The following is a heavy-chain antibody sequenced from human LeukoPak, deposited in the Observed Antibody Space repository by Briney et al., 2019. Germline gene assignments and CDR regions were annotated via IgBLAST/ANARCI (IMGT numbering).Heavy chain of an antibody. CDR2: INPSGGST. CDR3: ARDLRRDVYNRDWYFDL. CDR1: GYTFTSYY. J-gene: IGHJ2*01. Sequence: ASVKVSCKASGYTFTSYYIHWVRQAPGQGLEWMGMINPSGGSTTYAQKFQGRVTLTRDTSTSTVSLEVSSLRSEDTVVYFCARDLRRDVYNRDWYFDLWGRGTLVTVSS. V-gene: IGHV1-46*01. D-gene: IGHD5-24*01.